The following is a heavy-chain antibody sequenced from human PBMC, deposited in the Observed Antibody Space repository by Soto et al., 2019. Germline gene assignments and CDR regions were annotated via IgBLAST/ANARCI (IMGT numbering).Heavy chain of an antibody. CDR2: ISNSGST. V-gene: IGHV4-30-4*01. D-gene: IGHD2-15*01. J-gene: IGHJ4*02. Sequence: SETLSLTCTVSGGSVTSDEDYWSWIRQSPGKGLEWIGYISNSGSTGYNPSLKTRLSMSVDRSKNQFSLKLSSVTAADTAVYYCARGWHPPGHWGQGTLVTVSS. CDR3: ARGWHPPGH. CDR1: GGSVTSDEDY.